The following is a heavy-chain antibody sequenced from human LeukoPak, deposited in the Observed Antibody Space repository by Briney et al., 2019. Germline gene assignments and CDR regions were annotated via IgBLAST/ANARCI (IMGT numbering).Heavy chain of an antibody. D-gene: IGHD3-22*01. CDR2: IIPIFGTA. J-gene: IGHJ4*02. CDR3: ARVGYYDSSGYYYSPYYFDY. V-gene: IGHV1-69*13. Sequence: GASVKVSCKASGGTFSSYAISWVRQAPGQGLEWMGGIIPIFGTANYAQKFQGRVTITADESTSTAYMELSSLRSEDTAVYYCARVGYYDSSGYYYSPYYFDYWGQGTLVTVSS. CDR1: GGTFSSYA.